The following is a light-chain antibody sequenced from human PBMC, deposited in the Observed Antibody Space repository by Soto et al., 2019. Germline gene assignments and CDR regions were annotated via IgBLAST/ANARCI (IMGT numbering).Light chain of an antibody. CDR3: QQYGYSFRA. Sequence: EILLTQSPGTLSLSPGERATLSCRASQSISSSYLSWYQLKPGQAPRLLIYGASSRATGIPDRFSGSGSGTDFTLTISRLEPEDFACYYCQQYGYSFRAFGQGTKVEL. V-gene: IGKV3-20*01. CDR2: GAS. CDR1: QSISSSY. J-gene: IGKJ1*01.